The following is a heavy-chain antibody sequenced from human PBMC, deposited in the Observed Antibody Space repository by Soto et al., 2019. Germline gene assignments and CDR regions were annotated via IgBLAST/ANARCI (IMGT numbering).Heavy chain of an antibody. J-gene: IGHJ6*02. D-gene: IGHD3-10*01. CDR1: GGSFSGYY. CDR2: INHSGST. V-gene: IGHV4-34*01. CDR3: ASQFFTCYYGSGSYYKYYYYGMDV. Sequence: SETLSLTCAVYGGSFSGYYWSWIRQPPGKGLEWIGEINHSGSTNYNPSLKSRVTISVDTSKNQFSLKLSSVTAADTAVYYCASQFFTCYYGSGSYYKYYYYGMDVWGQGTTVTVSS.